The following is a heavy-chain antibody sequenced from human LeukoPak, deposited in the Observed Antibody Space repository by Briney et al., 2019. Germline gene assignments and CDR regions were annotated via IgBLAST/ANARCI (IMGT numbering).Heavy chain of an antibody. D-gene: IGHD5-24*01. CDR2: ISYDGSNK. Sequence: PGGSLRLSCAASGFTFSSYGMHWVRQAPGKGLEWVAVISYDGSNKYYADSVKGRFTISRDNSKNTLYLQMNSLRAEDTAVYYCAKEFNGYNSPYYFDYWGQGTLITVSS. CDR1: GFTFSSYG. V-gene: IGHV3-30*18. CDR3: AKEFNGYNSPYYFDY. J-gene: IGHJ4*02.